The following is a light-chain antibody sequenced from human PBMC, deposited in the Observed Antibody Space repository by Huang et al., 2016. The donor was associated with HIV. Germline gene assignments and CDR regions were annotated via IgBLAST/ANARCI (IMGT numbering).Light chain of an antibody. CDR1: QSIGTY. Sequence: EIVLTQSPVTLSLSPGDRATLSCRASQSIGTYLAWYQHKSGQAPRLLIYDVSNRAAGGPARFSASGSETDFTLTIASLDPDDFAIYHCQQRSKWPLTFGGGTKVEMK. CDR2: DVS. V-gene: IGKV3-11*01. J-gene: IGKJ4*01. CDR3: QQRSKWPLT.